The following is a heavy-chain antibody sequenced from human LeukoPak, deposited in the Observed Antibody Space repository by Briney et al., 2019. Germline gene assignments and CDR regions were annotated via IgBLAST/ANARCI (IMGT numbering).Heavy chain of an antibody. D-gene: IGHD1-14*01. CDR3: AKETPNTGWFDP. V-gene: IGHV1-46*01. Sequence: ASVKVSCKASGNTFINYYIHWVRQAPGQGLQWMGMISPGGGSTTYAQEFQGRVTMTRDTSTTTVYMELSSLRSEDTAIYYCAKETPNTGWFDPWGQGTLVTVSS. CDR1: GNTFINYY. CDR2: ISPGGGST. J-gene: IGHJ5*02.